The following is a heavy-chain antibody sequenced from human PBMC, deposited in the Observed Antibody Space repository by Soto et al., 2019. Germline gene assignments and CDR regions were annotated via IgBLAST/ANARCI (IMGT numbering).Heavy chain of an antibody. CDR1: GFTFSTYT. CDR3: AREDGVVGSSSAFDH. Sequence: GGSLRLSCVFSGFTFSTYTMNWVRQAPGKGLEWVSSINGRSNYVYYADSVKGRFTISRDNAKNSLYLQMNRLRAEDTAIYYCAREDGVVGSSSAFDHWALGTLVTVSS. J-gene: IGHJ4*02. D-gene: IGHD1-26*01. V-gene: IGHV3-21*01. CDR2: INGRSNYV.